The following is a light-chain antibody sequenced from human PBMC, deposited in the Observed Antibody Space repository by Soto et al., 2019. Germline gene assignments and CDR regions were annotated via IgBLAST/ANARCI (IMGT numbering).Light chain of an antibody. Sequence: QLVLAQSPSASASLGASVNLTCTLSSGHSSFAIAWHQQQPAKGPRYLMNVNSDGSHNKGDGIPDRFSGSSSGAERYLTISSLQSEDEADYYCQTWGAGIQVFGGGTKVTVL. J-gene: IGLJ3*02. CDR3: QTWGAGIQV. CDR1: SGHSSFA. CDR2: VNSDGSH. V-gene: IGLV4-69*01.